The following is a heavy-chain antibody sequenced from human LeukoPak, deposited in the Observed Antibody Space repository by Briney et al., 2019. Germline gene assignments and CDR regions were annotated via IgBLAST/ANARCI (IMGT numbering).Heavy chain of an antibody. CDR3: ARSNRMTTVTTHDAFDP. CDR2: INHSGST. Sequence: PSETLSLTCAVSGGSFSGYYWSWIRQPPGKGLEWIGEINHSGSTNYNPSLKSRVTISVDTSKNQFSLKLSSVTAADTAVYYCARSNRMTTVTTHDAFDPWGQGTLVTVSS. CDR1: GGSFSGYY. J-gene: IGHJ5*02. V-gene: IGHV4-34*01. D-gene: IGHD4-17*01.